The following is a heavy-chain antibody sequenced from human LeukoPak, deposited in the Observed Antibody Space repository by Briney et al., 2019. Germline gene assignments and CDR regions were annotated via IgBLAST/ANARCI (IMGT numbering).Heavy chain of an antibody. V-gene: IGHV3-23*01. D-gene: IGHD6-13*01. CDR1: GFTFSSYA. Sequence: GGSLRLSCAASGFTFSSYAITWVRQAPGKGLEWVSGISASGGDTWYPDSVKGRFTISRDNSKNTLFLQMNSLRVEDTAIYYCAKDAAGPEYWGQGTLVTVSS. J-gene: IGHJ4*02. CDR2: ISASGGDT. CDR3: AKDAAGPEY.